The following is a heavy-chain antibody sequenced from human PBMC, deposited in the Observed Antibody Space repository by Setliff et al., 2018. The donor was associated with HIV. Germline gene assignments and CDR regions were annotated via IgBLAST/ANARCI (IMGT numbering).Heavy chain of an antibody. CDR2: IYPGDSDT. CDR3: ARLGGICSGGSCTALAYTMDV. CDR1: GYSFTNYW. J-gene: IGHJ6*04. Sequence: LKISCKGSGYSFTNYWIGWVRQVPGKGLEWMGIIYPGDSDTRYSPSFHGQVTISADKSISTAYLQCSSLKASDTAMYYCARLGGICSGGSCTALAYTMDVWGKGTTVTVSS. V-gene: IGHV5-51*01. D-gene: IGHD2-15*01.